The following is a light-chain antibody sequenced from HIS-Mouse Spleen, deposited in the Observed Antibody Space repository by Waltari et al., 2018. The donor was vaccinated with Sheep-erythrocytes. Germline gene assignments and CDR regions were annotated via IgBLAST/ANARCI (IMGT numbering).Light chain of an antibody. J-gene: IGLJ3*02. Sequence: QSALTQPPSASGSPGQSVTISCTGTSSDVGGYNYVSWYQQHPGKAPKLMIYEVSKWPSGVPGRFCGSKSGNTASLTVSGLQAEDEADYYCSSYAGSNNWVFGGGTKLTVL. CDR1: SSDVGGYNY. CDR3: SSYAGSNNWV. CDR2: EVS. V-gene: IGLV2-8*01.